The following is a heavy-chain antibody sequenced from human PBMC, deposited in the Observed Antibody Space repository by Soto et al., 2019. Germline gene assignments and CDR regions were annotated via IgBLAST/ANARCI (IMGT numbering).Heavy chain of an antibody. Sequence: ASVTVSCKASGYTFTSYDINWVRQATGQGLEWMGWMNPNSGNTGYAQKFQGRVTMTRNTSISTAYMELSSLRSEDTAVYYCTRSVGQKTNYYYYMDVWGKGTTVTVSS. CDR3: TRSVGQKTNYYYYMDV. CDR2: MNPNSGNT. CDR1: GYTFTSYD. D-gene: IGHD1-26*01. V-gene: IGHV1-8*01. J-gene: IGHJ6*03.